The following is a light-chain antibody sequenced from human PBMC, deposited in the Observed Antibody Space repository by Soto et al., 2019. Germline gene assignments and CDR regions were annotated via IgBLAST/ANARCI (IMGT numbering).Light chain of an antibody. J-gene: IGKJ2*01. Sequence: DIVMTQSPDSLAVSLGERATINCKSSQSVLYSSNNKNYLAWYQQKPGQPPKLLIYWASTRESGVPDRFSGSGSGTDFTLTISSLQAEDVAVYYCQQYYSTPHSFGQGTKLAIK. CDR2: WAS. V-gene: IGKV4-1*01. CDR1: QSVLYSSNNKNY. CDR3: QQYYSTPHS.